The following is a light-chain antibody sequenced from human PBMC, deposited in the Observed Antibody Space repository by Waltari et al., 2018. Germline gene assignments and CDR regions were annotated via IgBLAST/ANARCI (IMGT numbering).Light chain of an antibody. CDR3: QQSYSPWA. CDR1: QSISSY. J-gene: IGKJ3*01. V-gene: IGKV1-39*01. CDR2: AAS. Sequence: DIQMTQSPSSLSASVGDRVTITCRASQSISSYLNWYQQKPGKAPKLLIYAASSLQSGVPSRFSGSGSGTDFTLTISSLQPEDFATYYCQQSYSPWAFGPVTKVDIK.